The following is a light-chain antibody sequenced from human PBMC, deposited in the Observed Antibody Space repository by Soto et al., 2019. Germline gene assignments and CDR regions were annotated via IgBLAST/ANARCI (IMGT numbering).Light chain of an antibody. V-gene: IGKV1-5*03. CDR2: KAS. CDR1: QTISSW. Sequence: DIQMTQSPSTLSASVGDRVTIICRASQTISSWLAWYQQKGGQAPKLLISKASILDSGVPSRFSGSGSGTEFNLTISSLQPEDFATYFCQQSYSTPPWTFGQGTKVDIK. J-gene: IGKJ1*01. CDR3: QQSYSTPPWT.